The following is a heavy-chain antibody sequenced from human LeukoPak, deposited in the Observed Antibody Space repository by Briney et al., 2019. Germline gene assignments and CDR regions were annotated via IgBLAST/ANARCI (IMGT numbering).Heavy chain of an antibody. CDR3: AKRGDRSGWSYYFDY. D-gene: IGHD6-19*01. CDR2: ISGGDGST. V-gene: IGHV3-23*01. Sequence: GGSLRLSCAASGFTFNNCAMTWVRQAPGKGLEWVSVISGGDGSTYYADSVKGRFTISRDNSENTLYLQMSSLTDEDTAVYFCAKRGDRSGWSYYFDYWGQGTLVTVSS. J-gene: IGHJ4*02. CDR1: GFTFNNCA.